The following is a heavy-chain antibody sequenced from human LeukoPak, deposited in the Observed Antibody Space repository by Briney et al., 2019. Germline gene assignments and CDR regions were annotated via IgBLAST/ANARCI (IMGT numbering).Heavy chain of an antibody. CDR3: ARGGCISTSCSSGHFAY. J-gene: IGHJ4*02. CDR1: GFTFSDYY. V-gene: IGHV3-11*01. Sequence: GGSLRLSCAASGFTFSDYYMTWIRQAPGKGLEWVSYISSSGTTIYYADSVKGRFTISRDNAKNSLYLQMNSLRAEDTAVYYCARGGCISTSCSSGHFAYWGQGTLVTVSS. CDR2: ISSSGTTI. D-gene: IGHD2-2*01.